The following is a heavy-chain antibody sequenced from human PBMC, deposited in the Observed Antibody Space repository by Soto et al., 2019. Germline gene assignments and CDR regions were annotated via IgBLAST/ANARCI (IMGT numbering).Heavy chain of an antibody. CDR2: ISSSSSTI. V-gene: IGHV3-48*02. J-gene: IGHJ4*02. CDR3: ARAQLWGYSYGSFDY. CDR1: GFTFSSYS. D-gene: IGHD5-18*01. Sequence: GGSLRLSCAASGFTFSSYSMNWVRQAPGKGLEWVSYISSSSSTIYYADSVKGRFTISRDNAKNSLYLQMNSLRDEDTAVYYCARAQLWGYSYGSFDYWGQGTLVTSPQ.